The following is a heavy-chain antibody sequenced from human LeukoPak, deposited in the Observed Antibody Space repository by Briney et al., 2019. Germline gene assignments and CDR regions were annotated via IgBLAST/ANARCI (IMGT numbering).Heavy chain of an antibody. Sequence: PSETLSLTCTVSGGSISSYYWSWIRQPPGKGLEWIGYIYYSGSTNYNPSLKSRVTISVDTSKNQFSLKLSSVTAADTAVYYCARVRKHCSSTSCYYYYYYMDVWGKGTTVTVSS. CDR3: ARVRKHCSSTSCYYYYYYMDV. V-gene: IGHV4-59*12. J-gene: IGHJ6*03. CDR1: GGSISSYY. CDR2: IYYSGST. D-gene: IGHD2-2*01.